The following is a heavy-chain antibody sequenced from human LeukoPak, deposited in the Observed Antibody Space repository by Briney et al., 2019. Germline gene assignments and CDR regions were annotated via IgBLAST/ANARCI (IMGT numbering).Heavy chain of an antibody. V-gene: IGHV1-2*02. CDR3: TLYNH. CDR1: GYTFTGYD. D-gene: IGHD5-24*01. Sequence: ASVKVSCKASGYTFTGYDMHWVRQAPGQRLEWVGWINPNSGGTHYAQKFQGRVTMTRDTSISTAYMEVSRLGSDDTAVYYYTLYNHWGQGTLVTVSS. CDR2: INPNSGGT. J-gene: IGHJ4*02.